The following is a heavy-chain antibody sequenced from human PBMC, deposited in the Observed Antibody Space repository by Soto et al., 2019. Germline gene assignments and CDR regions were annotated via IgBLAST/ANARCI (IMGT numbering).Heavy chain of an antibody. CDR1: GYTFTGYY. D-gene: IGHD3-9*01. Sequence: QVQLVQSGAEVKKPGASVKVSCKASGYTFTGYYMHWVRQAPGQGLEWMGWINPNSGGTNYAQKFQGWVTMTRDTSISTAYMELSRLRSDDTAVYYCARSPYDILTCAYYYYGMDVWGQGTTVTVSS. V-gene: IGHV1-2*04. J-gene: IGHJ6*02. CDR2: INPNSGGT. CDR3: ARSPYDILTCAYYYYGMDV.